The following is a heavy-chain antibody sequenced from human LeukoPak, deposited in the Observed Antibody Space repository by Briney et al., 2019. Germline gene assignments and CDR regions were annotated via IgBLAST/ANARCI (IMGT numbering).Heavy chain of an antibody. CDR1: GLSFSSQA. Sequence: GGSLRLSCAASGLSFSSQAMTWVRQAPGKGLEWVSGMSGSGDHIYYADSVKGRFTISRDNSRDTLYLQMNSLRAEDTAVYYCARDHESSSSWSYWGQGTLVTVSS. CDR2: MSGSGDHI. V-gene: IGHV3-23*01. D-gene: IGHD6-13*01. J-gene: IGHJ4*02. CDR3: ARDHESSSSWSY.